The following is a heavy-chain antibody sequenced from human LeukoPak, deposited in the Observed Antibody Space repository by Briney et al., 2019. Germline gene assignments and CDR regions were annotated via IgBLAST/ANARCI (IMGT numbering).Heavy chain of an antibody. Sequence: SETLSLTCTVSGYSISSGYYWGWIRQPPGKGLEWIGSIYHSGSTYYNPSLKSRVTTSVDTSKNQLSLKLNSVTAADTAVYYCARHSYRNWFDPWGQGTLVTVSS. CDR3: ARHSYRNWFDP. V-gene: IGHV4-38-2*02. D-gene: IGHD2-21*01. CDR1: GYSISSGYY. J-gene: IGHJ5*02. CDR2: IYHSGST.